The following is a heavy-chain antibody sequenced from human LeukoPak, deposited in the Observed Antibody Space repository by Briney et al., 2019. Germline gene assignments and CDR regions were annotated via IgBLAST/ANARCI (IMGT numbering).Heavy chain of an antibody. Sequence: SETLSLTCAVYGGSFSGYYWSWIRQPPGKGLEWIGEINHSGSTNYNPSLKSRVTISVDTSKNQFSLKLSSVTAADTAVYYCARGRGSCYSRWSGRWFDPWGQGTLVTVSS. D-gene: IGHD2-15*01. J-gene: IGHJ5*02. V-gene: IGHV4-34*01. CDR1: GGSFSGYY. CDR3: ARGRGSCYSRWSGRWFDP. CDR2: INHSGST.